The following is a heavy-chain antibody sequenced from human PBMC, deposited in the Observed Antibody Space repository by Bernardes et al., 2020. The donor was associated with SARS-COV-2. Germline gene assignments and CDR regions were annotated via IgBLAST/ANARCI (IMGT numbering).Heavy chain of an antibody. CDR1: GFTLKTYA. V-gene: IGHV3-23*01. J-gene: IGHJ4*02. CDR3: ARYYCVSDCDFFDY. D-gene: IGHD2-21*02. Sequence: GGSLRLSCAASGFTLKTYAMSWVRQAPGKGLEWVAGISGSDDSTYYADSVRGRFTISRDNAKKTLFLQVSSLGAEDTAVYYCARYYCVSDCDFFDYWGQGTLVTVSS. CDR2: ISGSDDST.